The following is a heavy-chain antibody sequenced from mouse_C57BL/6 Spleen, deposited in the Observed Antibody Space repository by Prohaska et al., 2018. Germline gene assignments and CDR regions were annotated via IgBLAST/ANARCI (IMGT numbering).Heavy chain of an antibody. D-gene: IGHD1-1*01. CDR3: ARESSYAMDY. V-gene: IGHV3-8*01. J-gene: IGHJ4*01. Sequence: EYMGYISYSGSTYYNPSLKSRISITRDTSKNQYYLQLNSVTTEDTATYYCARESSYAMDYWGQGTSVTVSS. CDR2: ISYSGST.